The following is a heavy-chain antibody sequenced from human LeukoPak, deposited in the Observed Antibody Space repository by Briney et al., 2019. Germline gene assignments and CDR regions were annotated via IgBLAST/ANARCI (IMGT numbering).Heavy chain of an antibody. V-gene: IGHV3-23*01. CDR3: ARGYSSGYSKHFDY. J-gene: IGHJ4*02. CDR2: ISISGDTT. CDR1: GFTFSSHA. D-gene: IGHD3-22*01. Sequence: PGGSLRVSCGASGFTFSSHAMTWVRQAPGKGLEWVSAISISGDTTYYADAVKGRFTISRDNSKNTLYLQMNSLRAEDTAVYYCARGYSSGYSKHFDYWGQGTLVTVSS.